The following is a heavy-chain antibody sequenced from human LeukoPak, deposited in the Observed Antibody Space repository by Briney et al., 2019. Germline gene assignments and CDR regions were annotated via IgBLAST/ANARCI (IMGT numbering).Heavy chain of an antibody. D-gene: IGHD4-23*01. CDR1: GFTFSNYR. CDR2: ISSSSIYI. CDR3: AKDHDYGGTAYFDY. Sequence: GGSLRLSCAASGFTFSNYRRNWVRQAPGKGLEWVSSISSSSIYIYYADSLKGRFTISRDNAKNSLYLQMNSLRAEDTAVYYCAKDHDYGGTAYFDYWGQGTLVTVSS. V-gene: IGHV3-21*04. J-gene: IGHJ4*02.